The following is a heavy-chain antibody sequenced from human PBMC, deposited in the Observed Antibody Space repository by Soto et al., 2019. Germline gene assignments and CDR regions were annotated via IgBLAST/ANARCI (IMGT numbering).Heavy chain of an antibody. CDR2: IWSDGSNK. J-gene: IGHJ6*02. CDR3: ASDLTSASYTSRGDGMAV. CDR1: GFTFSSYG. Sequence: QVQLVESGGVVVQPGGSLRLSCAASGFTFSSYGLHWVRRAPGKGLEWVAVIWSDGSNKYYADSVKGRLTISRDNSKNTLYPLMNSLRAEETAVYYCASDLTSASYTSRGDGMAVWGQGTTVTVSS. V-gene: IGHV3-33*01. D-gene: IGHD6-13*01.